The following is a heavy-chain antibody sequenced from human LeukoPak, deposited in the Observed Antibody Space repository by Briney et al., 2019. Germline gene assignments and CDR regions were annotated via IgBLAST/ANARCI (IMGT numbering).Heavy chain of an antibody. Sequence: GGSLRLSCAASGFTFRNYAMHWVRQAPGKGLEWVAFIRYDAKNKSYADSVEGRFTISRDNSKNTLYLQMNDLRPEDTAVYHCAKVTGPIDDWGQGTLVTVSS. D-gene: IGHD3-10*01. CDR3: AKVTGPIDD. J-gene: IGHJ4*02. V-gene: IGHV3-30*02. CDR1: GFTFRNYA. CDR2: IRYDAKNK.